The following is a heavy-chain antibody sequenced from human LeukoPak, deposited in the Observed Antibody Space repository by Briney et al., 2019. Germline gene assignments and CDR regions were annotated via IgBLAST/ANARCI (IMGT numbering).Heavy chain of an antibody. CDR1: GFTFSSYG. V-gene: IGHV3-33*06. D-gene: IGHD1-26*01. CDR2: IWYDGSNK. J-gene: IGHJ4*02. Sequence: GGSLRLSCAASGFTFSSYGMHWVRQAPGKGLEWVAVIWYDGSNKYYADSVKGRFTISRDNSKNTLYLQIDSLRAEDTAVYFCAKGSGSDPFSYWGQGTLVTVSS. CDR3: AKGSGSDPFSY.